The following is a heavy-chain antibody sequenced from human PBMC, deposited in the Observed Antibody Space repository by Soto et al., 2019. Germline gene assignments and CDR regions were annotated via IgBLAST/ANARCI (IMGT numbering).Heavy chain of an antibody. Sequence: ASVKVSCKASGYTFTSYYMHWVRQAPGQGLEWMGIINPSGGSTSYAQKFQGRVTITRDTSASTAYMELSSLRSEDTAVYYCARGPGGPDGPGDYWGQGTLVTGSS. J-gene: IGHJ4*02. CDR3: ARGPGGPDGPGDY. V-gene: IGHV1-46*01. D-gene: IGHD2-15*01. CDR1: GYTFTSYY. CDR2: INPSGGST.